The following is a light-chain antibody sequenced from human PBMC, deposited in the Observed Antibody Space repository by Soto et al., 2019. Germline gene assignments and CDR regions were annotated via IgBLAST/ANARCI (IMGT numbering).Light chain of an antibody. CDR3: KKYVSSPGIT. CDR1: QSISSY. Sequence: DIQMTQSPSSLSASVGDRVTITCRASQSISSYLNWYQQKPGKAPKLLIYAASSLQSGVPSRFSGSGSGTDFTLTISRLEPEVFSVYYCKKYVSSPGITLGQGTRLEIK. CDR2: AAS. J-gene: IGKJ5*01. V-gene: IGKV1-39*02.